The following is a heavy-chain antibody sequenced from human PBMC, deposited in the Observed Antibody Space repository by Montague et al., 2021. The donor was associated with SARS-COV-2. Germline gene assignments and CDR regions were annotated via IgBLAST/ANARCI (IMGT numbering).Heavy chain of an antibody. CDR3: VRVPYRLLFVPRYYGMDV. Sequence: SETLSLTCAISGGSFSNYYWSWIRQPPGKGLEWIGEVNQSGTTSYNPSLKSRVTISVDTSKNQFSLKLSSATAADTAVYYCVRVPYRLLFVPRYYGMDVWGQGTTVTVSS. CDR2: VNQSGTT. D-gene: IGHD2-2*01. V-gene: IGHV4-34*01. J-gene: IGHJ6*02. CDR1: GGSFSNYY.